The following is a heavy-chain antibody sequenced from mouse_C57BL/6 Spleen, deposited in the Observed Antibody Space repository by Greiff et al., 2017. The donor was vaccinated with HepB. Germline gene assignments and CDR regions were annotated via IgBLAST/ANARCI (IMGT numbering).Heavy chain of an antibody. J-gene: IGHJ3*01. CDR3: ADGDYDWFAY. D-gene: IGHD2-4*01. V-gene: IGHV1-22*01. CDR1: GYTFTDYN. Sequence: VHVKQSGPELVKPGASVKMSCKASGYTFTDYNMHWVKQSHGKSLEWIGDINPKNGGPTYNQKFKGKATLTVNKTSSTAYMQRRSLTSEDSAVYYCADGDYDWFAYWGQGTLVTVSA. CDR2: INPKNGGP.